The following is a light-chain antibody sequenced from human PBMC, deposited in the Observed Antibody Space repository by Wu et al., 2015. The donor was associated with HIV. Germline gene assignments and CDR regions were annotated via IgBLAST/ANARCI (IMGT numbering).Light chain of an antibody. CDR3: QQLNNYPLT. V-gene: IGKV1-9*01. CDR2: ATS. J-gene: IGKJ4*01. Sequence: GDRVTITCRASQDISGHLAWYQHRPGRAPKLLIYATSTLQSGVPSRFSGSGSGTDFTLTINSLQPEDFATYYCQQLNNYPLTFGGGTKVEMK. CDR1: QDISGH.